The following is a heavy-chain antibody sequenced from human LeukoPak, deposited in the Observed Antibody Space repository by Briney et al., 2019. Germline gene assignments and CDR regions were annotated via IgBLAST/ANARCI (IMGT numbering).Heavy chain of an antibody. D-gene: IGHD5-18*01. CDR1: GFTFSDYY. CDR2: ISSSGSTI. V-gene: IGHV3-11*04. CDR3: ARERNTAIVTAFDI. Sequence: GGSLRLSCAASGFTFSDYYMSWIRQAPGKGLEWVSYISSSGSTIYYADSVKGRFTISRDNAKNSLYLQMNSLRAGDTAVYYCARERNTAIVTAFDIWGQGTMVTVSS. J-gene: IGHJ3*02.